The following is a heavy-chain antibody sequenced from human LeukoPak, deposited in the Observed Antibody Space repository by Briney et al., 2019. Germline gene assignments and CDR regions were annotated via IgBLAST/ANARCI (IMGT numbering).Heavy chain of an antibody. D-gene: IGHD6-13*01. CDR1: GGSFSNYY. Sequence: SSETLSLTCAVYGGSFSNYYWSWIRQPPGKGLEWSGEIDHSGSTNYNPSHKSRLTISVDTSKKQFSLKRSSVTAADTAVYYCARAPVRVAAVGKYFDYWGQGTLVTVSS. J-gene: IGHJ4*02. CDR3: ARAPVRVAAVGKYFDY. CDR2: IDHSGST. V-gene: IGHV4-34*01.